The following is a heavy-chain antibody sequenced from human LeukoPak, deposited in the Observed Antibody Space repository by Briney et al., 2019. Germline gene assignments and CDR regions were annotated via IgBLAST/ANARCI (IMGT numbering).Heavy chain of an antibody. CDR2: IDPRGGST. CDR3: ARSHSSWYCFDL. CDR1: GYTFTNYY. V-gene: IGHV1-46*01. J-gene: IGHJ5*02. D-gene: IGHD6-13*01. Sequence: ASVKVSCKASGYTFTNYYMHWVRQAPGQRLEWMGVIDPRGGSTTYAQKVQGRFTMTRDTSTSTVYMELRSLNSEDTAVYYCARSHSSWYCFDLWGQGTLVTVSS.